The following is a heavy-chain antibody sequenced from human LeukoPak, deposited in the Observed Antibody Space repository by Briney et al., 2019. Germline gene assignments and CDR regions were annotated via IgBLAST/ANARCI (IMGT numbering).Heavy chain of an antibody. CDR1: GFTFGDYA. J-gene: IGHJ6*03. CDR3: TRGRATYYYYYMDV. Sequence: GGPLRLSCTASGFTFGDYAMSWVRQAPGKGLEWVGFIRSKAYGGTTEYAASVKGRFTISRDDSKSIAYLQMNSLKTEDTAVYYCTRGRATYYYYYMDVWGKGTTVTVPS. CDR2: IRSKAYGGTT. V-gene: IGHV3-49*04. D-gene: IGHD5-12*01.